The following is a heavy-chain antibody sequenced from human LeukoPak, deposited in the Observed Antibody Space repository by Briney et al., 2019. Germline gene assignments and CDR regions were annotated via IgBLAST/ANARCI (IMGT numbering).Heavy chain of an antibody. D-gene: IGHD6-13*01. J-gene: IGHJ4*02. CDR2: INHSGST. Sequence: PSETLSLTCAVYGGSFSGYYWSWIRQPPGKGLEWIGEINHSGSTNYNPSLKSRVTISVDTSKNQFSLKLSSVTAADTAVYYCARDFDVAAAGSTLFDYWGQGTLVTVSS. V-gene: IGHV4-34*01. CDR3: ARDFDVAAAGSTLFDY. CDR1: GGSFSGYY.